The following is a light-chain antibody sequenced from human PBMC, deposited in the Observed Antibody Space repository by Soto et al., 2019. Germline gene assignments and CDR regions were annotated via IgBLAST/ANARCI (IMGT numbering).Light chain of an antibody. V-gene: IGKV3-15*01. CDR3: QQYNSWLWT. CDR2: GAS. CDR1: QTVSGN. J-gene: IGKJ1*01. Sequence: NVLTHSPGTRSLCPVERSTLSCRASQTVSGNYVAWYQQKPGQTPRLLIYGASSRATDIPARFSGSGSGTEFTLIISSLQSEDSAVYYRQQYNSWLWTFGQGTKVDIK.